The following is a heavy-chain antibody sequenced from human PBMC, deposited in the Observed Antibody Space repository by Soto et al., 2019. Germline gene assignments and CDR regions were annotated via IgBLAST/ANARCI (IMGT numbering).Heavy chain of an antibody. Sequence: QVQLVQSGAEVKKPGSSVKVSCTASGGTFSSYTISWVRQAPGQGLEWMGRIIPIPGIPSYAQSFQGRLTSTADKSTGTAYMELTRLRSEDTAIYYCARVHKWIDFWFHPWGQGTLVTVSS. CDR2: IIPIPGIP. J-gene: IGHJ5*02. CDR1: GGTFSSYT. D-gene: IGHD5-12*01. CDR3: ARVHKWIDFWFHP. V-gene: IGHV1-69*02.